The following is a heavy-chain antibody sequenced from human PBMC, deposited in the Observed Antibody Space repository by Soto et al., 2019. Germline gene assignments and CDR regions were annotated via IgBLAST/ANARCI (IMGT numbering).Heavy chain of an antibody. V-gene: IGHV3-33*01. CDR1: GFTFSSYG. CDR2: IWYDGSNK. D-gene: IGHD6-19*01. CDR3: ARDLTAVAGGWFDP. J-gene: IGHJ5*02. Sequence: QVQLVESGGGVVQPGRSLRLSCAASGFTFSSYGMHWVRQAPGKGLEWVAVIWYDGSNKYYADSVKGRFTISRDNSKNTLYLQMNSLRAEDTAVYYCARDLTAVAGGWFDPWGQGTLVTVSS.